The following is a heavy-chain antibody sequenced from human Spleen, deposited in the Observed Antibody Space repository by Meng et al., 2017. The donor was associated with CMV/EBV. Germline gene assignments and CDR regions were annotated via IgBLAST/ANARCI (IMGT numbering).Heavy chain of an antibody. CDR3: ARDRDYYDSSGYYSGYFQH. V-gene: IGHV4-30-4*08. Sequence: QGQLHESGPGLVKPSQTLSLTCTVSGGSISRGDYYWSWIRQPPGKGLEWIGYIYYSGSTYYNPSLKSRVTISVDTSKNQFSLKLSSVTAADTAVYYCARDRDYYDSSGYYSGYFQHWGQGTLVTVSS. CDR2: IYYSGST. CDR1: GGSISRGDYY. D-gene: IGHD3-22*01. J-gene: IGHJ1*01.